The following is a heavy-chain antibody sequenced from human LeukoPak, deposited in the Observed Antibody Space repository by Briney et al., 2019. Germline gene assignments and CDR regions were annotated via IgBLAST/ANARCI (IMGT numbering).Heavy chain of an antibody. V-gene: IGHV3-74*01. CDR1: GFSFSSYW. CDR3: AREVLLWFGEFGWFDP. D-gene: IGHD3-10*01. Sequence: GGSLRLSCTASGFSFSSYWMHWVRQVPGKDLEWVSGISWNSGSIGYADSVKGRFTISRDNSKNTLYLQMNSLRAEDTAVYYCAREVLLWFGEFGWFDPWGQGTLVTVSS. J-gene: IGHJ5*02. CDR2: ISWNSGSI.